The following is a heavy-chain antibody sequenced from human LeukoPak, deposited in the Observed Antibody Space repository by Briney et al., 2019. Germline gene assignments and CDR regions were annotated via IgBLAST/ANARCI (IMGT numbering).Heavy chain of an antibody. CDR1: GYTFPGHY. CDR2: INPNSGGT. Sequence: ASVKVSCKASGYTFPGHYMHWVRQAPGQGLEWMGWINPNSGGTNYAQKFQGRVTMTRDTSISTAYMELSRLRSDDTAVYYCARDIVVVPAAIGYSGYEWDYWGQGTLVTVSS. J-gene: IGHJ4*02. V-gene: IGHV1-2*02. D-gene: IGHD2-2*02. CDR3: ARDIVVVPAAIGYSGYEWDY.